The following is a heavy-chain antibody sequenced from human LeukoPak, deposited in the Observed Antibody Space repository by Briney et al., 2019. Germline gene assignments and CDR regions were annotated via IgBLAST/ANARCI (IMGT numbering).Heavy chain of an antibody. Sequence: PSETLSLTCAVYGGSFSGYYWSWIRQPPGKGLEWIGEINHSGSTNYNPSLKSRVTISVDTSKNQFSLKLSSVTAADTAVYYCARGRTDIVVVVAATSKPNFDYWGQGTLVTVSS. CDR1: GGSFSGYY. J-gene: IGHJ4*02. V-gene: IGHV4-34*01. D-gene: IGHD2-15*01. CDR3: ARGRTDIVVVVAATSKPNFDY. CDR2: INHSGST.